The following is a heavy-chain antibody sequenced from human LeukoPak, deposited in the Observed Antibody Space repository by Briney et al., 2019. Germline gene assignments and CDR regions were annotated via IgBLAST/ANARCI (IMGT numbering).Heavy chain of an antibody. D-gene: IGHD5-18*01. J-gene: IGHJ4*02. Sequence: PGGSLRLSCAASGFKFRDYAMSWVRQAPGKGLEWVSTVAKTGGRAYYADSVKGRFTVSRDNSKNTLYLQMNSLRAEDTALYYCAKQQGALIQQWYFDYWGQGTLVTVSS. V-gene: IGHV3-23*01. CDR1: GFKFRDYA. CDR2: VAKTGGRA. CDR3: AKQQGALIQQWYFDY.